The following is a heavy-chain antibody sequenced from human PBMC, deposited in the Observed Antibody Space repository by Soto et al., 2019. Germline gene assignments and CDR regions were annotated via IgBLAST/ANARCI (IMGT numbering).Heavy chain of an antibody. CDR2: IYYTGTT. CDR3: ARVPDL. J-gene: IGHJ5*02. V-gene: IGHV4-30-4*01. CDR1: GDSISRGGYY. Sequence: SETLSLTCTVSGDSISRGGYYWSWIRQHPGKGLEWIGYIYYTGTTYYNPSLKSRVTISVDWSKNQFSLKLSSVTAADTAVYYCARVPDLWGQGTLVTVSS. D-gene: IGHD2-2*01.